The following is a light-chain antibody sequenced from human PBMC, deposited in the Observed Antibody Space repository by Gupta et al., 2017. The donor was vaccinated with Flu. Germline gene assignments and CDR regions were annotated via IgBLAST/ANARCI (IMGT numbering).Light chain of an antibody. V-gene: IGKV3-15*01. CDR3: QQYNHWPRT. J-gene: IGKJ1*01. Sequence: ERVTLSFRGSRSVRSGLAWCQQKACPNPQILLCGGSTRAKSIPARFGGSGSGTEFTLTISSLQSEDFAVYYCQQYNHWPRTFGQGTKVEIK. CDR2: GGS. CDR1: RSVRSG.